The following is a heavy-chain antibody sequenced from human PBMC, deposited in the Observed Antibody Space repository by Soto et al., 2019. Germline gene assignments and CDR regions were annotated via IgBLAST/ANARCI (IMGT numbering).Heavy chain of an antibody. D-gene: IGHD6-19*01. J-gene: IGHJ4*02. CDR2: IIPILGIA. V-gene: IGHV1-69*02. CDR3: ARLPWYSSGWYSGSVDY. Sequence: QVQLVQSGAEVKKPGSSVKVSCKASGGTFSSYTISWVRQAPGQGLEWMGRIIPILGIANYAQKFQGRVTITADKSTGTAYMELSSLRSEDTAVYYCARLPWYSSGWYSGSVDYWGQGTLVTVSS. CDR1: GGTFSSYT.